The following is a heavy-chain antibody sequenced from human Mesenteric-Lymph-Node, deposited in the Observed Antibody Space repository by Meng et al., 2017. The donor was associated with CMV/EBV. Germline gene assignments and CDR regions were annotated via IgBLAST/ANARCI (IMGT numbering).Heavy chain of an antibody. CDR3: ARGWELLLGTVDY. Sequence: ESLKISCTVSGGSISSSSYYWGWIRQPPGKGLEWIGRIYYSGSTYYNPSLKSRVTISVDTSKNQFSLKLSSVTAADTAVYYCARGWELLLGTVDYWGQGTLVTVSS. CDR2: IYYSGST. CDR1: GGSISSSSYY. D-gene: IGHD1-26*01. J-gene: IGHJ4*02. V-gene: IGHV4-39*01.